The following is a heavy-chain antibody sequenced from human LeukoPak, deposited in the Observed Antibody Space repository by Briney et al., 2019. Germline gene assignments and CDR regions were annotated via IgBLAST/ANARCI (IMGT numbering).Heavy chain of an antibody. V-gene: IGHV3-21*01. D-gene: IGHD6-6*01. Sequence: GGSLRLSGAASGFTFSSYSMNWVRQAQGKGLEWVSSISSSSSYIYYADSVKGRFTISRDNAKNSLYLQMNSLRAEDTAVYCCARDRSSSSGRNYFVYWGQGTLVPVSS. J-gene: IGHJ4*02. CDR1: GFTFSSYS. CDR2: ISSSSSYI. CDR3: ARDRSSSSGRNYFVY.